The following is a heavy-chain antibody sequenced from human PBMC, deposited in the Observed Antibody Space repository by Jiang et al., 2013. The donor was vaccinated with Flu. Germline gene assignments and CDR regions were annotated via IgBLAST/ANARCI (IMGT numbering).Heavy chain of an antibody. CDR2: TYYRSKWYN. J-gene: IGHJ4*02. CDR1: A. Sequence: AWNWIRQSPSRGLEWLGRTYYRSKWYNDYATSVKSRISVNPDTSKNQFSLQLKSVTPEDTAVYYCARGSYDSGLCWGQGTLVTVSS. D-gene: IGHD6-19*01. V-gene: IGHV6-1*01. CDR3: ARGSYDSGLC.